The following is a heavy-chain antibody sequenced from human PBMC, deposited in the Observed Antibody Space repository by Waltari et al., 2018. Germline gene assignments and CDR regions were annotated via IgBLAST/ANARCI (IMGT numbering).Heavy chain of an antibody. V-gene: IGHV1-69*01. CDR1: GGTFSSYA. J-gene: IGHJ4*02. D-gene: IGHD1-26*01. Sequence: QVQLVQSGAEVKKPGSSVKVSCKASGGTFSSYAIRWVRQAPGQGLEWMGGIIRIFGKANSAQKCQGRVTITADESTSTAYMELSSLRSEDTAVYYCARVQVGAIRGYYYFDYWGQGTLVTVSS. CDR2: IIRIFGKA. CDR3: ARVQVGAIRGYYYFDY.